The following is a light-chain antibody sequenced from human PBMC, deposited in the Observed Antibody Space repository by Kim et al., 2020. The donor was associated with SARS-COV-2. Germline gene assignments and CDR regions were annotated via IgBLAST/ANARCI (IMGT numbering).Light chain of an antibody. CDR1: QIIRSDY. V-gene: IGKV3-20*01. CDR2: ETS. CDR3: QRNGKTPVT. J-gene: IGKJ1*01. Sequence: SPGERATLSCRARQIIRSDYLAWYQQKPGQAPRLLVYETSNRATGIPDRFSGSGSGTDFTLTITRLEPEDFAVYFCQRNGKTPVTFGQGTKVDIK.